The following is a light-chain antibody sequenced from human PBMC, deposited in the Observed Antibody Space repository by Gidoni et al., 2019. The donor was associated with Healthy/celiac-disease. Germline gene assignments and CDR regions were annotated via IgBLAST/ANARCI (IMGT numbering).Light chain of an antibody. V-gene: IGKV3-15*01. CDR2: GAS. J-gene: IGKJ1*01. Sequence: SPATLSVSPGERATLSCRASQSVSSNLAWYQQKPGQAPRLLIYGASTRATGIPARFSGSGSWKEFTLTISSLQSEDFAVYYCQQYNNWPLFGQGTKVEIK. CDR1: QSVSSN. CDR3: QQYNNWPL.